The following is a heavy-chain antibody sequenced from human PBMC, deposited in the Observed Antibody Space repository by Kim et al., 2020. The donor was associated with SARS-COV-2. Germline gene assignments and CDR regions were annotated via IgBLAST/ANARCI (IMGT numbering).Heavy chain of an antibody. CDR1: GFTFDGSA. V-gene: IGHV3-43*02. Sequence: GGSLRLSCAASGFTFDGSAMQWVRQVPGKGLEWVSFISGDGGSTYYADSVKCRFTLSRDNNKNSLYLQMNSLRTEDTALYYCAKDISDNSRWFVALDIWGLTTMVTVSS. D-gene: IGHD6-13*01. CDR2: ISGDGGST. CDR3: AKDISDNSRWFVALDI. J-gene: IGHJ3*02.